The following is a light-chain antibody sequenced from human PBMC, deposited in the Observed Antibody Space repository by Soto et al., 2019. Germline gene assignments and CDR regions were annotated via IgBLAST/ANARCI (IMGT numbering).Light chain of an antibody. J-gene: IGKJ4*01. V-gene: IGKV3-15*01. CDR3: QQYINWPPLT. Sequence: EIVLTQSPATLSVSPGERATLSCRASQSVSTNLVWYQQKPGQAPRLLIFGASTRATNIPARFSGNGSGTEFTLTISSLQSEDFAVYYCQQYINWPPLTFGGGTKLEIK. CDR1: QSVSTN. CDR2: GAS.